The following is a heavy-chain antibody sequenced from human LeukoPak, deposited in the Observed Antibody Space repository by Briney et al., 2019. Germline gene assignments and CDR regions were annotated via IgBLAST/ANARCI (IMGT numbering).Heavy chain of an antibody. CDR2: INHSGST. CDR1: GGSFSGYY. D-gene: IGHD4-17*01. V-gene: IGHV4-34*01. CDR3: ARAARTVTPFDY. J-gene: IGHJ4*02. Sequence: SETLSLTCAVYGGSFSGYYWSWIRQPPGKGLEWIGEINHSGSTNYNPSLKSRVTISVDTSKNQFSLKLSSVTAADTAVYYCARAARTVTPFDYWGQGTLVTVSS.